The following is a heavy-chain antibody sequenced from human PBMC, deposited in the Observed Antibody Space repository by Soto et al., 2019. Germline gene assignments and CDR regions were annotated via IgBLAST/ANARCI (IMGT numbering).Heavy chain of an antibody. J-gene: IGHJ4*02. D-gene: IGHD4-17*01. Sequence: PSETLSLTCAVSGDSVTSSTWWSWVRQPPGKGLEWIGEIYHSESTNYNPSLKSRVTMSIDKSKNQFSLKLTSVTAADTAVYFCARYDFGIFDYWGQGTLVTVSS. V-gene: IGHV4-4*02. CDR2: IYHSEST. CDR1: GDSVTSSTW. CDR3: ARYDFGIFDY.